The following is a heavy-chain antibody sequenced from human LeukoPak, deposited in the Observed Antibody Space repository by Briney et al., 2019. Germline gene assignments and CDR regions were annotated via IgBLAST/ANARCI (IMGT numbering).Heavy chain of an antibody. CDR3: ARRPLSGPFDY. V-gene: IGHV4-59*01. J-gene: IGHJ4*02. CDR2: IYYSGST. Sequence: SETLSLTCTVSGGSISRYYWSWIRQPPGKGLEWIGYIYYSGSTNYNPSLKSRVTISVDTSKNQFSLKLSSVTAADTAVYYCARRPLSGPFDYWGQGTLVTVSS. D-gene: IGHD6-19*01. CDR1: GGSISRYY.